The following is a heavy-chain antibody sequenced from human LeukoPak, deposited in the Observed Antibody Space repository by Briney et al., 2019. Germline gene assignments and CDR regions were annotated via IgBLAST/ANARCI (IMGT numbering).Heavy chain of an antibody. Sequence: PGESLKISCKGSGYRFSSYWIGWVRQMPGKGLEWMGIIYPGDSETRYSPSFQGQVTISADKSISTAYLQWGSLKASDTAMYYCVRALGYCSSGSCYYYDYWGQGTLVTVSS. D-gene: IGHD2-15*01. CDR3: VRALGYCSSGSCYYYDY. J-gene: IGHJ4*02. CDR2: IYPGDSET. V-gene: IGHV5-51*01. CDR1: GYRFSSYW.